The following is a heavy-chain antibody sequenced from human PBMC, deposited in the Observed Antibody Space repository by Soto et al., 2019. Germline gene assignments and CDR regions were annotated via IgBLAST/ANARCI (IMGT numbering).Heavy chain of an antibody. CDR1: AGYISSGFYF. V-gene: IGHV4-30-4*01. J-gene: IGHJ4*02. CDR2: IYSSGTA. Sequence: SETLSLTFTVSAGYISSGFYFWSWVRQPPGKGLEWLGHIYSSGTAYYNPSLKSRLTISVDASKNQFSLKLTSVTAADTAIYYCASRQQQVALVDYWGQGTLVTVSS. CDR3: ASRQQQVALVDY. D-gene: IGHD5-12*01.